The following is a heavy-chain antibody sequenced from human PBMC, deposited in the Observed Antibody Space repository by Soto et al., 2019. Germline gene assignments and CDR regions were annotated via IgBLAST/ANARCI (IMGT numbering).Heavy chain of an antibody. D-gene: IGHD6-6*01. CDR3: AKEMYPRTVLDSSSPWGDY. CDR2: VSYDGSYK. CDR1: GFTFSDYG. Sequence: QVQLVESGGGVAQPGRSLRLSCAVSGFTFSDYGMHWVRQAPGKGLEWVAVVSYDGSYKYYADSVKGRFTVSRDLSGNTLFLQMNRLRLEDTAVYFCAKEMYPRTVLDSSSPWGDYWGQGPRVAVSS. J-gene: IGHJ4*02. V-gene: IGHV3-30*18.